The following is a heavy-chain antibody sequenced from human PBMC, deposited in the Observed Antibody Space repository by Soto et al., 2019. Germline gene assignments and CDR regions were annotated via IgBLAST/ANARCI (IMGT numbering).Heavy chain of an antibody. CDR2: IIPIFGTA. Sequence: GASVKVSCKASGGTFSSYSISWVRQAPGQGLEWMGGIIPIFGTANYAQKFQGRVTITADESTSTAYMELSSLGSEDTAVYYCARDSHPEYGSGSYYSYYYYYGMDVWGQGTTVTVSS. CDR3: ARDSHPEYGSGSYYSYYYYYGMDV. D-gene: IGHD3-10*01. J-gene: IGHJ6*02. V-gene: IGHV1-69*13. CDR1: GGTFSSYS.